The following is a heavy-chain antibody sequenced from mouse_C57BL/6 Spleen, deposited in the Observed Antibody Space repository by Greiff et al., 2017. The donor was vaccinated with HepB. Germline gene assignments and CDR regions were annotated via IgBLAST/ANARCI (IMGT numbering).Heavy chain of an antibody. CDR3: TRYLAY. Sequence: EVQVVESGAELVRPGASVKLSCTASGFNIKDDYMHWVKQRPEQGLEWIGWIDPENGDTEYASKFQGKATITADTSSNTAYLQLSSLPSEDTAVYYCTRYLAYWGQGTLVTVSA. J-gene: IGHJ3*01. CDR2: IDPENGDT. V-gene: IGHV14-4*01. D-gene: IGHD2-12*01. CDR1: GFNIKDDY.